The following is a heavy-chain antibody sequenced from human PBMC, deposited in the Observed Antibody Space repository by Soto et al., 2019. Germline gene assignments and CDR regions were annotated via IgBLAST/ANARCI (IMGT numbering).Heavy chain of an antibody. V-gene: IGHV1-69*13. J-gene: IGHJ4*02. CDR1: GGTFSSYA. Sequence: SVKVSFKASGGTFSSYAISWLRQAPGQGLEWMGGIIPIFGTANYAQKFQGRVTITADESTSTAYMELSSLRSEDTAVYYCARVFPPYYYDSSGMFDYWGQGTLVTVSS. CDR2: IIPIFGTA. D-gene: IGHD3-22*01. CDR3: ARVFPPYYYDSSGMFDY.